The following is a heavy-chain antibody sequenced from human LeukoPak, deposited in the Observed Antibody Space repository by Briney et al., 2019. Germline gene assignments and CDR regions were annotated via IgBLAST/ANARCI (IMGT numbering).Heavy chain of an antibody. CDR1: GFTFSTYS. CDR3: ATDVRDEYTSGWYPIGY. J-gene: IGHJ4*02. V-gene: IGHV3-21*06. CDR2: ISSGSRYM. D-gene: IGHD6-19*01. Sequence: GGSLRLSCAASGFTFSTYSMNWVRQAPGKGLEWVASISSGSRYMYYADSVKGRFTISRDNAKNSLYLLMNSLRAEDTAVYYCATDVRDEYTSGWYPIGYWGQGTLVTVSS.